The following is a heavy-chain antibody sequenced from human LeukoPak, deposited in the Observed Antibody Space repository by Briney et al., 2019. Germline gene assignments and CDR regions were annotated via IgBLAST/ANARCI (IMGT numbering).Heavy chain of an antibody. J-gene: IGHJ6*02. CDR1: GYTFTGYY. CDR2: INPNSGGT. CDR3: ARDESAAMTNYYYYYGMDV. V-gene: IGHV1-2*02. D-gene: IGHD6-25*01. Sequence: ASVKVSCKASGYTFTGYYMHWVRQAPGQGLEWMGWINPNSGGTNYAQKFQGRVTMTRDTSIGTAYMELSRLRSDDTAVYYCARDESAAMTNYYYYYGMDVWGQGTTVTVSS.